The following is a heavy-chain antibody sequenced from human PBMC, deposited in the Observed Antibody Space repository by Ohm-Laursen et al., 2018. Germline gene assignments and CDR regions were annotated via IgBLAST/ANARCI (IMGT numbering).Heavy chain of an antibody. D-gene: IGHD3-22*01. CDR3: ATFYNHAGSGWGRPCDH. Sequence: GSLRLSCSASGFTFSSYAMSWVRQAPGKGLEWVSFISVSGGTTYYRDSVKGRFTISRDNSKSSLYLQMNTLRVDDTAVYYCATFYNHAGSGWGRPCDHWGQGTLVTVSA. J-gene: IGHJ4*02. CDR2: ISVSGGTT. CDR1: GFTFSSYA. V-gene: IGHV3-23*01.